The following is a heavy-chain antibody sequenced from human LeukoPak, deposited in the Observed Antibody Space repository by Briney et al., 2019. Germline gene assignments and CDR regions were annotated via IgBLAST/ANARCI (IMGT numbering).Heavy chain of an antibody. V-gene: IGHV3-74*01. Sequence: PGGSLRLSCAASGFTFSNYWMHWVRQAPGKGLVWVSHINTDGNTSYADCVKGRFTISRDNAKNTLYLQMNSLRAEDTALYYCARVPYRGDYPFDYWGQGTLVTVSS. J-gene: IGHJ4*02. CDR1: GFTFSNYW. D-gene: IGHD4-17*01. CDR3: ARVPYRGDYPFDY. CDR2: INTDGNT.